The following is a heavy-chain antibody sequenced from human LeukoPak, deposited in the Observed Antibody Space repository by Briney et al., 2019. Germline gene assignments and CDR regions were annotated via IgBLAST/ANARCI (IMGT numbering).Heavy chain of an antibody. J-gene: IGHJ4*02. Sequence: PGGSLRLSCAASGFTFSGYYMSWIRQAPGKGLEWVSYISSSGSTIYYADSVKGRFTISRDNAKNSLYLQMNSLRAEDTAVYYCARDSPPYYYDSSGYYGCPFDYWGQGTLVTVSS. CDR1: GFTFSGYY. V-gene: IGHV3-11*01. CDR3: ARDSPPYYYDSSGYYGCPFDY. D-gene: IGHD3-22*01. CDR2: ISSSGSTI.